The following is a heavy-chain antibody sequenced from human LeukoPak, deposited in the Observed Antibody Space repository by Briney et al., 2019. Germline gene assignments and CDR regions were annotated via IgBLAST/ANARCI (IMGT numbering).Heavy chain of an antibody. J-gene: IGHJ4*02. Sequence: SETLSLTCAVYGGSFSGYYWSWIRQPPGKGLEWIGEINHSGSTSYNPSLESRVTISVDTSKNQFSLKLSSVTAADTAVYYCARGRSAAGISRFAYWGQGTLVTVSS. D-gene: IGHD6-13*01. CDR2: INHSGST. V-gene: IGHV4-34*01. CDR3: ARGRSAAGISRFAY. CDR1: GGSFSGYY.